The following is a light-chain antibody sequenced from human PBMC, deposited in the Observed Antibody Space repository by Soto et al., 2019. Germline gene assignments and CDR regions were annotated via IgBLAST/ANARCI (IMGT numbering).Light chain of an antibody. V-gene: IGKV1-9*01. CDR3: QQLNSYPPFT. Sequence: DIQLTQSPSFLSASVGDRITITCRASQGISSYLAWYQQKPGQAPKLLIYAASTLQSGVPSRFSGSGSGTKFPLTISSLQPEDFATYYCQQLNSYPPFTFGPGTKVDIK. CDR2: AAS. J-gene: IGKJ3*01. CDR1: QGISSY.